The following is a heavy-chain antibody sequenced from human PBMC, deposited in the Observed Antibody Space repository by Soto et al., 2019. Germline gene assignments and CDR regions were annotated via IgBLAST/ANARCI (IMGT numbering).Heavy chain of an antibody. D-gene: IGHD6-19*01. CDR3: VKEGSGWSYLDH. CDR2: IYHSGSI. V-gene: IGHV4-4*02. J-gene: IGHJ4*02. CDR1: SGSISSTNL. Sequence: SETLSLTCIVSSGSISSTNLWSWVRQPPGRGLEWIGAIYHSGSINYNPSLGSRVTISVDKSKNQFSLNLISVTAADTAVYFCVKEGSGWSYLDHWGQGILVTVSS.